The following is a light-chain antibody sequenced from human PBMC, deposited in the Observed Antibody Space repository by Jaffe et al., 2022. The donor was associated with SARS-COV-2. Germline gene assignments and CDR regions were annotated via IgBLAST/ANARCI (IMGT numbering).Light chain of an antibody. CDR3: NSRDSSGNLDV. J-gene: IGLJ1*01. Sequence: SSELTQDPAVSVALGQTVRITCQGDTLRTYYATWYQQKPGQAPVLVIYAKNNRPSGIPDRFSGSSSGNTASLTITGAQAEDEADYYCNSRDSSGNLDVFGTGTKVTVL. CDR2: AKN. CDR1: TLRTYY. V-gene: IGLV3-19*01.